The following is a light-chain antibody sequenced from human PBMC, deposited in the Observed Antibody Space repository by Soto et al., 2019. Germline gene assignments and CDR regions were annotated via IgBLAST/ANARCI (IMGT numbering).Light chain of an antibody. V-gene: IGLV2-23*01. CDR3: GSYTGISTYV. CDR2: EGS. J-gene: IGLJ1*01. CDR1: SSDVGSYNL. Sequence: QSALTQPASVSGSPGQSITISCSGSSSDVGSYNLVSWYQQYPGKSPKLIIYEGSKRPSGISNRFSAYKSGNTASLTISGLQADDAAYYYCGSYTGISTYVFGTGTKLTVL.